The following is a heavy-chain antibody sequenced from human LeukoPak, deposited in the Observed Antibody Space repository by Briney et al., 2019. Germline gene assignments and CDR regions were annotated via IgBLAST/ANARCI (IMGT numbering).Heavy chain of an antibody. D-gene: IGHD2-21*02. CDR1: GYTFTSYY. Sequence: GASVKVSCKASGYTFTSYYIHWVRLAPGQGLEWMGTINPSGGSTRYAQKFQGRVTMTRDMSTSTVYMELSSLRSEDTAVYYCARDLGVTSEGHFDYWGQGTLVTVSS. J-gene: IGHJ4*02. CDR2: INPSGGST. CDR3: ARDLGVTSEGHFDY. V-gene: IGHV1-46*01.